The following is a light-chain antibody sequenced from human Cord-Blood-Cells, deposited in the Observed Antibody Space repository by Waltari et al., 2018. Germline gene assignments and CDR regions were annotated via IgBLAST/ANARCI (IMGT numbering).Light chain of an antibody. V-gene: IGLV2-14*01. CDR1: SSDVGGSNY. J-gene: IGLJ3*02. CDR2: DVS. Sequence: QSALTQPASVSGSPGQSITISCTGTSSDVGGSNYVPWYQQHPGKAPKLMIYDVSNRPSGVSNRFSGSKSGNTASLTISGLQAEDEADYYCSSYTSSSTLEVFGGGTKLTVL. CDR3: SSYTSSSTLEV.